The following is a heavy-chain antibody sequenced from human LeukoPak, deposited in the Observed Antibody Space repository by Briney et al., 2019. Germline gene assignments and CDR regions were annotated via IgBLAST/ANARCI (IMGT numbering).Heavy chain of an antibody. CDR3: ARRGYSYGGYWYFDL. J-gene: IGHJ2*01. CDR1: GSSISSGDYY. V-gene: IGHV4-30-4*01. Sequence: SETLSLTCTVSGSSISSGDYYWSWIRQPPGKGLEWIGYIYYSGSTYYNPSLKSRVTISVDTSKNQFSLKLSSVTAADTAVYYCARRGYSYGGYWYFDLWGRGTLVTVSS. CDR2: IYYSGST. D-gene: IGHD5-18*01.